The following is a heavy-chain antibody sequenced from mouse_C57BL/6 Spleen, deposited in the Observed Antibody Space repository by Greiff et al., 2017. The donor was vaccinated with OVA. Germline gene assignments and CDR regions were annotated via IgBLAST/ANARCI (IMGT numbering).Heavy chain of an antibody. CDR3: AREGSNSGDSFDS. D-gene: IGHD2-5*01. V-gene: IGHV3-6*01. CDR2: ISYDGSN. CDR1: GYSITSGYY. J-gene: IGHJ2*01. Sequence: EVKLMESGPGLVKPSQSLSLACSVTGYSITSGYYWNWIRQFPGNKLEWMGYISYDGSNNYNPSLKNRISITRDTSKNQFFLKLNSVTTEDTATYYSAREGSNSGDSFDSWGEGATLSLSS.